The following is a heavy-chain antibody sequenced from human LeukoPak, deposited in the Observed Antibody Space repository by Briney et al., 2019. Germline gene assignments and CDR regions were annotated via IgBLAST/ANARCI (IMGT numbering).Heavy chain of an antibody. J-gene: IGHJ4*02. Sequence: GSLRLSCSASGFTFSSYGMHWIRQAPGKGLGWVAFIRYDGSNKYYADSVKGRFTISRDNSKNTLYLQMNSLRAEDTAVYYCAKDHYGSGSPDYWGQGTLVTVSS. D-gene: IGHD3-10*01. V-gene: IGHV3-30*02. CDR2: IRYDGSNK. CDR1: GFTFSSYG. CDR3: AKDHYGSGSPDY.